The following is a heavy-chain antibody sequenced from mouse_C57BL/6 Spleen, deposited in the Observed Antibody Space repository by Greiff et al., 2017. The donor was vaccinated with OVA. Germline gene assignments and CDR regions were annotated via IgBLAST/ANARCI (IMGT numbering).Heavy chain of an antibody. CDR2: ISNGGGST. J-gene: IGHJ2*01. V-gene: IGHV5-12*01. Sequence: EVKLVESGGGLVQPGGSLKLSCAASGFTFSDYYMYWVRQTPEKRLEWVAYISNGGGSTYYPDTVKGRFTISRDNAKNTLYLQMSRLKSEDTAMYYCARLDDGYLFDYWGQGTTLTVSS. CDR3: ARLDDGYLFDY. CDR1: GFTFSDYY. D-gene: IGHD2-3*01.